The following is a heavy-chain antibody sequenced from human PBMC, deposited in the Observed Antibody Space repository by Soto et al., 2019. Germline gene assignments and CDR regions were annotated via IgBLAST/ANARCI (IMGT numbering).Heavy chain of an antibody. CDR2: IYYTGST. D-gene: IGHD2-21*01. CDR1: GGSISNNY. CDR3: ARIAGTNLDS. J-gene: IGHJ4*02. V-gene: IGHV4-59*08. Sequence: QVQLQESGPGLVKPSETLSLTCTVSGGSISNNYWTWSRQPPGKGLEWIGYIYYTGSTSYNSSFKSRVTISIDTPKNLSSLTLSSVTAADTAVYYCARIAGTNLDSWGQGTPVTVSS.